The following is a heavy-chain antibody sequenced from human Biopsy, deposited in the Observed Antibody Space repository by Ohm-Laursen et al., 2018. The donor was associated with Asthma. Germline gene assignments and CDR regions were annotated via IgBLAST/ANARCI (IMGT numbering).Heavy chain of an antibody. J-gene: IGHJ3*02. Sequence: SLRLSCTATGFSFSNFAIHWVRQAPGKGLEWVGVISKDASTQDYADSVKGRFTMARDNSKNTLDLQMNNLREEDTAVYYCVRDGTDDAFDIWGQGTVVSVSS. CDR3: VRDGTDDAFDI. CDR2: ISKDASTQ. V-gene: IGHV3-30*01. D-gene: IGHD1-1*01. CDR1: GFSFSNFA.